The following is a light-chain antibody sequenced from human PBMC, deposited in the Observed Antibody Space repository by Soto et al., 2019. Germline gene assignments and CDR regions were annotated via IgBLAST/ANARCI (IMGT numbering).Light chain of an antibody. Sequence: QSVLTQPASVSGSPGQSITISCTGTSSDVGGYNYVSWYQQHPGKAPKLMIYDVSNRPSGVSNRFSGSKSGNTASLTISGLHAEDVADYYCCSYTGSSTYVVFGGGTKLTVL. CDR1: SSDVGGYNY. J-gene: IGLJ2*01. V-gene: IGLV2-14*01. CDR2: DVS. CDR3: CSYTGSSTYVV.